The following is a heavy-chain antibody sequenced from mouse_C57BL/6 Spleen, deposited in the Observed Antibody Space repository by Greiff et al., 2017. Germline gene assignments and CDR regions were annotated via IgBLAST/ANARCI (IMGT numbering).Heavy chain of an antibody. CDR3: ARNYGSSRYFDV. CDR1: GYAFSSYW. J-gene: IGHJ1*03. CDR2: IYPGDGDT. D-gene: IGHD1-1*01. Sequence: QVQLQQSGAELVKPGASVKISCKASGYAFSSYWMNWVKQRPGKGLEWIGQIYPGDGDTNYNGKFKGKATLTADKSSSTAYMQLSSLPSEDAAVDFCARNYGSSRYFDVWGTGTTVTVSS. V-gene: IGHV1-80*01.